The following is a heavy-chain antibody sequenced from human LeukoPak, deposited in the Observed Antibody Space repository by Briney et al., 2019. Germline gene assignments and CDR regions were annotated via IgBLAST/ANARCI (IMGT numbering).Heavy chain of an antibody. CDR3: ARSSEGRYYYDSSGFSYYYYYMDV. Sequence: SETLSLTCTVSGGSISSYYWSWIRQPPGRGLEWIGYIYYSGSTYYNPSLRSRVTISVDTSKNQFSLKLSSVTAADTAVYYCARSSEGRYYYDSSGFSYYYYYMDVWGKGTTVTISS. V-gene: IGHV4-59*01. D-gene: IGHD3-22*01. CDR1: GGSISSYY. J-gene: IGHJ6*03. CDR2: IYYSGST.